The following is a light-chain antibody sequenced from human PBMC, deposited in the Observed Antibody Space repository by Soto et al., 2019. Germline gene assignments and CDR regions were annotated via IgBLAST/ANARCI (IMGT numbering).Light chain of an antibody. Sequence: DSHITRSRSAVCGYVEDRVTITGRASQTLSSWLAWYRQNPGKAPKLLIYKASTLKSGVPSRFSGSGSGTEFTLTISSLQPDDFATYYCQHYNSYSEAFGQGPNVDI. J-gene: IGKJ1*01. CDR3: QHYNSYSEA. CDR2: KAS. CDR1: QTLSSW. V-gene: IGKV1-5*03.